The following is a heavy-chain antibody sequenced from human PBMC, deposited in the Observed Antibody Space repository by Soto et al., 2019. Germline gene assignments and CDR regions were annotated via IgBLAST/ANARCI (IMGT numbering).Heavy chain of an antibody. D-gene: IGHD3-3*01. CDR2: ISAYNGNT. CDR1: GYTFTCYG. Sequence: ASVKVSCKASGYTFTCYGISWVRQAPGQGLEWMGWISAYNGNTNYEQKLQGRVTMTTDTSTSTAYMELRSLRSDDTAVYYCARDFGPDAPEYFQHWGQGTLVTVSS. J-gene: IGHJ1*01. V-gene: IGHV1-18*04. CDR3: ARDFGPDAPEYFQH.